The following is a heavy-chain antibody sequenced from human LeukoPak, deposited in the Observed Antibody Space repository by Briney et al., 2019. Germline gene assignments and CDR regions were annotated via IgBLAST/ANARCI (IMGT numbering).Heavy chain of an antibody. J-gene: IGHJ4*02. V-gene: IGHV4-59*08. CDR1: GGSISSYY. CDR3: AKALPAAGTVAFDY. CDR2: IYYSGST. D-gene: IGHD6-13*01. Sequence: SETLSLTCTVSGGSISSYYWSWIRQPPGKGLEWIGYIYYSGSTNYNPSLKSRVTISVDTSKNQFSLKLSSVTAADTAVYYCAKALPAAGTVAFDYWGQGTLVTVSS.